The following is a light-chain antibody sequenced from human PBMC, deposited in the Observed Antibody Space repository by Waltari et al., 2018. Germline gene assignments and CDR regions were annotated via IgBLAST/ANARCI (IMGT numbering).Light chain of an antibody. CDR3: QQFHLYPLT. CDR1: QTISSW. J-gene: IGKJ4*01. V-gene: IGKV1-5*03. Sequence: DVQMTQSPSTLSASVGDSVTISCRASQTISSWLAWYQQKPGKAPRLLIYKASTLESGVSSRFSGSGAGTDFTLTISSLQPNDSATYYCQQFHLYPLTFGGGTKVEIK. CDR2: KAS.